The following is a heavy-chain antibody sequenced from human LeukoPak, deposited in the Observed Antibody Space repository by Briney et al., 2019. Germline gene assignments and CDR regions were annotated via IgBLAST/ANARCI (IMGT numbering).Heavy chain of an antibody. V-gene: IGHV3-73*01. Sequence: PGGSLRLSCAASGFNFSGSAMHRVRQASGKGLEWLGRIRSKGYSYATAYTASVKGRFTISRDDSKNTAYLQMNSLTSEDTGVYFCAKLSGTGPSDYWGQGTLVTVSS. CDR3: AKLSGTGPSDY. J-gene: IGHJ4*02. CDR2: IRSKGYSYAT. CDR1: GFNFSGSA. D-gene: IGHD1-14*01.